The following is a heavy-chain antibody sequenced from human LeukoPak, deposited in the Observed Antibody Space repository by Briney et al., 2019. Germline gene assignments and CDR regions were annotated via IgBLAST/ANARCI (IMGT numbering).Heavy chain of an antibody. D-gene: IGHD2-2*01. J-gene: IGHJ3*02. CDR2: IYYSGST. CDR1: GGSISSYY. CDR3: ARVPLRDCSSTSCYPDAFDI. Sequence: SETLSLTCTVSGGSISSYYWSWIRQPPGKGLEWIGYIYYSGSTNYNPSLKSRVTISVDTSKNQFSLKLSSVTAADTAVYYCARVPLRDCSSTSCYPDAFDIWGQGTMVTVSS. V-gene: IGHV4-59*12.